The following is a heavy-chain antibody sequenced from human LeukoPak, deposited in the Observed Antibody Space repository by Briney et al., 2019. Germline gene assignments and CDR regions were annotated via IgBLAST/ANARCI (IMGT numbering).Heavy chain of an antibody. J-gene: IGHJ3*02. D-gene: IGHD3-9*01. CDR2: IYYSGST. CDR3: ASADYDMAFDI. Sequence: NPSETLSLTCTVSGGSISSGGYYWSWIRQHPGKGLVWIGYIYYSGSTDYNPSLKSRFTMSVDTSKNQFPLKLSSVTAADTAVYYCASADYDMAFDIWGQGTMVTVSS. V-gene: IGHV4-31*03. CDR1: GGSISSGGYY.